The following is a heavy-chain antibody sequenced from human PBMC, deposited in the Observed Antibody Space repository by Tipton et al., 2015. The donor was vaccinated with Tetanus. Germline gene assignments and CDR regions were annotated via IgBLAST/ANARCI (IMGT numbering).Heavy chain of an antibody. CDR2: IYYSGST. CDR1: GGSISSNY. CDR3: ARSLGSGRYFDY. D-gene: IGHD6-19*01. J-gene: IGHJ4*02. Sequence: TLSLTCTVSGGSISSNYWSWIRQPPGKGLEWIGNIYYSGSTNYNPSLKSRVTISVDTSKKQFSLKLSSVTAADTAVYYCARSLGSGRYFDYWGQGTLVTVSS. V-gene: IGHV4-59*01.